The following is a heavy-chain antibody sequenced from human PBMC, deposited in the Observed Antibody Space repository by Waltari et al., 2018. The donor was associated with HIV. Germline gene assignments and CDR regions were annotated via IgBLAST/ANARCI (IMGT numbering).Heavy chain of an antibody. CDR3: ASPGPDTAMVTDYYYGMDV. D-gene: IGHD5-18*01. CDR1: GGTFSSYA. CDR2: IIPIFGTA. J-gene: IGHJ6*02. V-gene: IGHV1-69*01. Sequence: QVQLVQSGAEVKKPGSSVKVSCKASGGTFSSYAISWVRQAPGQGLEWMGGIIPIFGTANYAQKFQGRVTITADESTSTAYMELSSLRSEDTAVYYCASPGPDTAMVTDYYYGMDVWGQGTTVTVSS.